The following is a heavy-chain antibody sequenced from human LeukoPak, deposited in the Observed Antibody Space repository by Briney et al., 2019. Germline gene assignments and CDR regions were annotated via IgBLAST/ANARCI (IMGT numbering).Heavy chain of an antibody. Sequence: SETLSLTCAVSGYSISSGYHWGWIRQPPGKGLEWIGSVFHSGSTYYNPSLESRVTVSVDTSQNQFYLKVSSVTAADTAVYYCARDAYDHSDYSGQGTLVTVSS. V-gene: IGHV4-38-2*02. CDR2: VFHSGST. D-gene: IGHD3-16*01. CDR3: ARDAYDHSDY. CDR1: GYSISSGYH. J-gene: IGHJ4*02.